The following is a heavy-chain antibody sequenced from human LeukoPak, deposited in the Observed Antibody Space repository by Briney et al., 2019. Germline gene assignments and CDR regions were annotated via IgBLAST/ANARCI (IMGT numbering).Heavy chain of an antibody. V-gene: IGHV3-74*01. J-gene: IGHJ4*02. Sequence: QPGGSLRLSCAASGFTFSSYWMHWVRQAPGKGLVWVSRINSDGSTTSYADSVKGRFTISRDNSKNTLSLQMNSLRAEDTAVYYCAKGLSSGPGRFDYWGQGTLVTVSS. D-gene: IGHD6-19*01. CDR1: GFTFSSYW. CDR3: AKGLSSGPGRFDY. CDR2: INSDGSTT.